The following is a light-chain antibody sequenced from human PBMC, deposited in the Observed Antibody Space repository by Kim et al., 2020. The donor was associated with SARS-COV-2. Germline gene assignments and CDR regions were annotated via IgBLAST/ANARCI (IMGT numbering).Light chain of an antibody. Sequence: QSVTIACTGTSSDVGHYNFVSWYQQHPGKAPKLMIFDVTKRSSGVPDRLSGSKSGNTASLTISGLQAEDDADYYCCSFAGSYTPVIFGGGTQLTVL. CDR1: SSDVGHYNF. CDR2: DVT. CDR3: CSFAGSYTPVI. J-gene: IGLJ2*01. V-gene: IGLV2-11*01.